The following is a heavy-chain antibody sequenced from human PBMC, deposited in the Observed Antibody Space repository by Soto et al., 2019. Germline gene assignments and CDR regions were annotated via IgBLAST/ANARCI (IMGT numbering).Heavy chain of an antibody. D-gene: IGHD5-12*01. V-gene: IGHV1-18*01. Sequence: ASLKVSCKASGYTFTSYGISWVRQAPGQGLEWMGWISAYNGNTNYAQKLQGRVTMTTDTSTSTAYMELRSLRSDDTAVYYCARDAPPSGYSGYDLPFDSWGQGTMVTVSS. CDR2: ISAYNGNT. J-gene: IGHJ3*02. CDR1: GYTFTSYG. CDR3: ARDAPPSGYSGYDLPFDS.